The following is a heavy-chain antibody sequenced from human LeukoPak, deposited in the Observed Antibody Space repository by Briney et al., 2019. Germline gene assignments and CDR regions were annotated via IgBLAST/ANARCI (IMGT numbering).Heavy chain of an antibody. CDR2: LSAGGRT. Sequence: GGCLRLSCAASAFRPSHYYMSWVRPTPGEGRDWVSSLSAGGRTNYGAFVTGRSSTSRDHSKNPLYLQMNSLRADDTAIYYCATGQADCGADYYSDWGQRTLVTVSS. CDR1: AFRPSHYY. D-gene: IGHD2-21*01. CDR3: ATGQADCGADYYSD. J-gene: IGHJ4*02. V-gene: IGHV3-66*01.